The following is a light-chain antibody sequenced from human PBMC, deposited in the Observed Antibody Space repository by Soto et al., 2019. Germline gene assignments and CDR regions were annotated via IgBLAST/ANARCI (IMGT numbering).Light chain of an antibody. V-gene: IGKV3-20*01. CDR2: GAS. Sequence: EIVLTQFPGTLSLSPGERATLSCRASQSVSSNYLAWYQQRPGQPPNLLIFGASNRAPGIPDRFSGSGSGTNLTLTISRLEPEDFAVYYCQQYGSSIKTFGQGTKVDIK. J-gene: IGKJ1*01. CDR1: QSVSSNY. CDR3: QQYGSSIKT.